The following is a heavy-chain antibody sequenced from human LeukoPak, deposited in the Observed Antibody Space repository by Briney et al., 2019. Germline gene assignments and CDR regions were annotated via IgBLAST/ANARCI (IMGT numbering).Heavy chain of an antibody. CDR3: AKAPYSSGWYPPDY. Sequence: GGSLRLSCAASGLTFSTYRMSWVRQAPGKGLEWVANIKQDGSEKHYVDSVKGRFTISRDNAKNSLYLQMSSLRAEDTAVDYCAKAPYSSGWYPPDYWGQGTLVTVSS. V-gene: IGHV3-7*01. CDR2: IKQDGSEK. J-gene: IGHJ4*02. D-gene: IGHD6-19*01. CDR1: GLTFSTYR.